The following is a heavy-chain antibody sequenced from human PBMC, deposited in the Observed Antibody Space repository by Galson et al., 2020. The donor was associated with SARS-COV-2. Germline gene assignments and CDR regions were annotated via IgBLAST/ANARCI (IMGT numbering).Heavy chain of an antibody. CDR2: ISSSSSYI. V-gene: IGHV3-21*01. J-gene: IGHJ3*02. CDR3: ARNYVVPAAIGVDAFDI. CDR1: GFSFSDYG. D-gene: IGHD2-2*01. Sequence: GGSLRLSCAASGFSFSDYGMHWVRQPPGRGLEWVSSISSSSSYIYYADSVKGRFTISRDNAKNSLYLQMNSLRAEDTAVYYCARNYVVPAAIGVDAFDIWGQGTMVTVSS.